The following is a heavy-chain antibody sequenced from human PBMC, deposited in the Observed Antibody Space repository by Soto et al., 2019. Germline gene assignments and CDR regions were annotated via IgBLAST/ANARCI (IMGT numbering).Heavy chain of an antibody. V-gene: IGHV3-23*01. Sequence: GGSLRLSCGTFGFTFSSYAMSWVRQAPGKGLEWVSAISGSGGSTYYADSVKGRFTISRDNSKNTLYLQMNSLRAEDTAVYYCAKPWYEDTAMVFDAFDIWGQGTMVTVSS. CDR2: ISGSGGST. CDR1: GFTFSSYA. D-gene: IGHD5-18*01. CDR3: AKPWYEDTAMVFDAFDI. J-gene: IGHJ3*02.